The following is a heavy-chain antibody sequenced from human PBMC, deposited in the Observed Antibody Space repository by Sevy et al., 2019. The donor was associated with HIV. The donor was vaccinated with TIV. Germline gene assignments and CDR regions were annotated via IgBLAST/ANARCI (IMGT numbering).Heavy chain of an antibody. V-gene: IGHV3-23*01. CDR1: GITFNNYA. D-gene: IGHD3-22*01. Sequence: GGSLRLSCAASGITFNNYAMNWVRQAPGKGLDWVSTFFGSGGTTYYADSVKGRFTISRDNSKNHPYFQMNSLRTEDTALYYCAGGRFDSSGSFDAFDMWGQGTMVTVSS. CDR3: AGGRFDSSGSFDAFDM. CDR2: FFGSGGTT. J-gene: IGHJ3*02.